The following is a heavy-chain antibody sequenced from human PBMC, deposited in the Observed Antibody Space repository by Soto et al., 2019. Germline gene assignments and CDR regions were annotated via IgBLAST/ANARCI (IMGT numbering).Heavy chain of an antibody. CDR2: ISSSSSYI. CDR3: ARVHTIFGVVIPNDY. J-gene: IGHJ4*02. Sequence: GGSLSLSCAASGFTFSSYSMNWVRQAPGKGLEWVSSISSSSSYIYYADSVKGRFTISRDNAKNSLYLQMNSLRAEDTAVYYCARVHTIFGVVIPNDYWGQGTLVTVSS. CDR1: GFTFSSYS. D-gene: IGHD3-3*01. V-gene: IGHV3-21*01.